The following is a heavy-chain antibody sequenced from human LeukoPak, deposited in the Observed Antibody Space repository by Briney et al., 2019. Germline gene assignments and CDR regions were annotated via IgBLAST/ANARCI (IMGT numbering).Heavy chain of an antibody. CDR3: ARTPYGSGIYYFDY. J-gene: IGHJ4*02. CDR1: GYTFTSYG. D-gene: IGHD3-10*01. V-gene: IGHV1-18*04. CDR2: ISAYNGNT. Sequence: GASVKVSCKASGYTFTSYGISWVRQAPGQGLEWMGWISAYNGNTNYAQKLQGRVTMTTDTSTSTAYMELRSLRSDDTAVYYCARTPYGSGIYYFDYWGQGILVTVSS.